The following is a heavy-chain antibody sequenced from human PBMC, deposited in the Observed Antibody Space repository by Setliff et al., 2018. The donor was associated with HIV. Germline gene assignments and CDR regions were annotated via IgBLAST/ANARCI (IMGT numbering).Heavy chain of an antibody. CDR2: MNPISDHR. J-gene: IGHJ4*02. D-gene: IGHD3-9*01. Sequence: ASVKVSCKASGYTFTNYGISWVRQAPGQGLEWMAWMNPISDHRGYAQKFQGRLTMTKDTSTSTVYMELSSLKSDDTAVYYCASGCLIGGSGPCRNFEFWGQGTLVTVSS. CDR3: ASGCLIGGSGPCRNFEF. CDR1: GYTFTNYG. V-gene: IGHV1-8*02.